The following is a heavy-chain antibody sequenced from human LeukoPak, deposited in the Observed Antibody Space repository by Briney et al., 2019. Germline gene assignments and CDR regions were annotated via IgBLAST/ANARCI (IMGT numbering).Heavy chain of an antibody. CDR2: INPDSGET. D-gene: IGHD4-11*01. CDR3: ARDRDYSKTERGFDY. CDR1: GHTFTDYY. V-gene: IGHV1-2*02. J-gene: IGHJ4*02. Sequence: ASVKVSCKTSGHTFTDYYIHWVRQAPGQGLEGMGWINPDSGETKSAKKFQGRVTMTGDTSISTAYMELSRVTSDDTAVYYCARDRDYSKTERGFDYWGQGTLVTVSS.